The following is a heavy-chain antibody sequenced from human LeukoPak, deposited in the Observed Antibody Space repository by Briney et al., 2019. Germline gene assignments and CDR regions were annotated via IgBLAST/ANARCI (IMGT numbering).Heavy chain of an antibody. D-gene: IGHD2-8*01. J-gene: IGHJ5*02. CDR1: GYTFNTLP. Sequence: GTSVKVSCKASGYTFNTLPHSWVRQAPGQGLEWIGWLNSYNGYTNYAPESQDRVNLTADISTSTVYMELRSLRPDDTAVYYCARGLTKPWAADPWGQGTLVTVSS. V-gene: IGHV1-18*01. CDR2: LNSYNGYT. CDR3: ARGLTKPWAADP.